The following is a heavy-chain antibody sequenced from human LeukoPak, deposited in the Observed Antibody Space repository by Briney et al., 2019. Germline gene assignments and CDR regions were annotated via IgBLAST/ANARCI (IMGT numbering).Heavy chain of an antibody. CDR2: INHSGST. V-gene: IGHV4-34*01. Sequence: SETLSLTCVVYGGSFSGYYWSWIRQPPGKGLEWIGEINHSGSTNYNPSLKSRVTISVDTSKNQFSLKLSSVTAADTAVYYCASVYDFWSGYSDYWGQGTLVTVSS. D-gene: IGHD3-3*01. J-gene: IGHJ4*02. CDR1: GGSFSGYY. CDR3: ASVYDFWSGYSDY.